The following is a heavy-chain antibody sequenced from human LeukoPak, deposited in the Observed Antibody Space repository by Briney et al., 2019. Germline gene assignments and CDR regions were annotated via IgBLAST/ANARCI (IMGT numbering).Heavy chain of an antibody. CDR2: INHSGST. Sequence: PSETLSLTCTVSGGSIRSSYYYWGWIRQPPGKGLEWIGEINHSGSTNYNPSLKSRVTISVDTSKNQFSLKLSSVTAADTAVYYCARVGGDYWGQGTLVTVSS. J-gene: IGHJ4*02. V-gene: IGHV4-39*07. D-gene: IGHD3-16*01. CDR3: ARVGGDY. CDR1: GGSIRSSYYY.